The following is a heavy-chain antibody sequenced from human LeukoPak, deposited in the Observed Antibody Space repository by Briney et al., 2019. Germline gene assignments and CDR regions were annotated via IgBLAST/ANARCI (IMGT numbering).Heavy chain of an antibody. Sequence: ASVKVSCKASGYTFTGYYMHWVRQAPGQGLEWMGWINPNSGGTNYAQKFQGRVTMTRDTSISTAYMELSRLRSDDTAVYYCARAWTLSSSWYVTGYWGQGTLVTVSS. D-gene: IGHD6-13*01. V-gene: IGHV1-2*02. CDR1: GYTFTGYY. CDR2: INPNSGGT. CDR3: ARAWTLSSSWYVTGY. J-gene: IGHJ4*02.